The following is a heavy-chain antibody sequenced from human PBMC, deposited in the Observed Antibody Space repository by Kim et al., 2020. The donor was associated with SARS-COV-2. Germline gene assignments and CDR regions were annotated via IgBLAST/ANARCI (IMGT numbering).Heavy chain of an antibody. J-gene: IGHJ4*02. Sequence: GGSLRLSCAASGFTFSNFAMSWVRQAPGKGLEWVSSISGSGGRTYYADSVKGRFAISRDNSKNTLYLQMSSLRAEDTALYYCAKGSMGDSGSYYLTDYWGQGTLVTVSS. CDR3: AKGSMGDSGSYYLTDY. CDR1: GFTFSNFA. CDR2: ISGSGGRT. V-gene: IGHV3-23*01. D-gene: IGHD3-10*01.